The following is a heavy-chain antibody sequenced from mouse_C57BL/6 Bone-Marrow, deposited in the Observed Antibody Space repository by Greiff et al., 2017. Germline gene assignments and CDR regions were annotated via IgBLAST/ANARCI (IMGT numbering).Heavy chain of an antibody. CDR3: ARSNSYAMDY. Sequence: QVQLKQPGAELVKPGASVKLSCKASGYTFTSYWMHWVKQRPGQGLEWIGMIHPNSGSTNYNEKFKSKATLTVDKSSSTAYMQLSSLTSEDSAVYYCARSNSYAMDYWGQGTSVTVSS. CDR2: IHPNSGST. CDR1: GYTFTSYW. D-gene: IGHD2-5*01. J-gene: IGHJ4*01. V-gene: IGHV1-64*01.